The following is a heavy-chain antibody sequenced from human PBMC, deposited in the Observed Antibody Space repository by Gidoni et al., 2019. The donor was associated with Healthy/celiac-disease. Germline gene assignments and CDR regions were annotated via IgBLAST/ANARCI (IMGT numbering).Heavy chain of an antibody. V-gene: IGHV4-59*01. CDR2: IYYSGST. Sequence: QVQLQESGPGLVKPSETLSLTCTVSGGSISSYYWSWIRQPPGKGLEWIGYIYYSGSTNYNPSLKSLVTISVDTSKNQFSLKLSSVTAADTAVYYCAREMGYCGGDCYTADNWFDPWGQGTLVTVSS. J-gene: IGHJ5*02. CDR1: GGSISSYY. D-gene: IGHD2-21*02. CDR3: AREMGYCGGDCYTADNWFDP.